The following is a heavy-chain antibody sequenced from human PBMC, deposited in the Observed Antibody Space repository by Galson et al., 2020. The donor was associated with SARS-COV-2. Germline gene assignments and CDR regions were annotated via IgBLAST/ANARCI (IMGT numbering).Heavy chain of an antibody. CDR2: INPISGGS. CDR1: GYTFTDYY. J-gene: IGHJ4*02. Sequence: ASVKVSCQASGYTFTDYYLHWVRQAPGQGLEWMGWINPISGGSNYAQKLQAWVTMTRDTSISSSYMELSGLTHDDTAVYYCARSRLAYCGGDCYSEGLNLDSWGQGTLVTVSS. CDR3: ARSRLAYCGGDCYSEGLNLDS. D-gene: IGHD2-21*02. V-gene: IGHV1-2*04.